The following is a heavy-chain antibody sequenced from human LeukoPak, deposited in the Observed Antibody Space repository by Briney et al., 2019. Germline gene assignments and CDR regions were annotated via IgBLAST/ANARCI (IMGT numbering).Heavy chain of an antibody. V-gene: IGHV5-51*01. CDR3: ARRDHYDSSGYPNFDY. Sequence: GESLKISCKGSGYSFTSYWIGWVRQMPGKGLEWMGIIYPGDSDTRYGPSFQGQVTISADKSISTAYLQWSSLKASDTAMYYCARRDHYDSSGYPNFDYWGQGTLVTVSS. D-gene: IGHD3-22*01. CDR1: GYSFTSYW. J-gene: IGHJ4*02. CDR2: IYPGDSDT.